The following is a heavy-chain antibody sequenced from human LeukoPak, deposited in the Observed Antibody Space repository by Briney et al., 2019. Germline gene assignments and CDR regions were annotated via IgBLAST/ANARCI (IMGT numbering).Heavy chain of an antibody. D-gene: IGHD2-15*01. CDR3: ARGYCSGGSCL. CDR2: ISSSSSTI. Sequence: GSLRLSCAASGFTFSSYSMNWVRQAPGKGLEWVSYISSSSSTIYYADSVKGRFTISRDNAKNSLYLQMNSLRAEDTAVYYCARGYCSGGSCLWGQGTLVTVSS. J-gene: IGHJ4*02. CDR1: GFTFSSYS. V-gene: IGHV3-48*01.